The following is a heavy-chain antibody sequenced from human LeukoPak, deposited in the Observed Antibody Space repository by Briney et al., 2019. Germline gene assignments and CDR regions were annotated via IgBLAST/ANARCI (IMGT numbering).Heavy chain of an antibody. V-gene: IGHV1-69*04. CDR3: AREGYCSSTSCCKDP. J-gene: IGHJ5*02. D-gene: IGHD2-2*01. Sequence: SVKVSCKASGGTFISYAISWVRQARGQGLEWMGRIIPIFGIANYVQKFQGRVTITADKSTSTAYMELSSLRSEDTAVYYCAREGYCSSTSCCKDPWGQGTLVTVSS. CDR1: GGTFISYA. CDR2: IIPIFGIA.